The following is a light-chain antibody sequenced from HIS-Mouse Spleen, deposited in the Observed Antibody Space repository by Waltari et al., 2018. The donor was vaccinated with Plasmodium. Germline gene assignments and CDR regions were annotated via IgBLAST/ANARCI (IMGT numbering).Light chain of an antibody. CDR3: CSYAGSYTFV. V-gene: IGLV2-11*01. CDR1: SRDVCCYNY. CDR2: YVS. J-gene: IGLJ1*01. Sequence: QSALTQPRSVSGSPGQSVTLSCTGTSRDVCCYNYVSWYQQHPGKAPKLMIYYVSKRPSGVPDRFSGSKSGNTASLTISGLQAEDEADYYCCSYAGSYTFVFGTGTKVTVL.